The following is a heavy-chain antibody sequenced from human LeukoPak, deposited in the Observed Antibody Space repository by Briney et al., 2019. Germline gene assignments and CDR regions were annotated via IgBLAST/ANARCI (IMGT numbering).Heavy chain of an antibody. J-gene: IGHJ4*02. V-gene: IGHV1-18*01. CDR2: INAYNGNT. D-gene: IGHD3-16*01. CDR1: GYTFTSYG. CDR3: STGRSRVGGVLNAFDY. Sequence: ASVKVSCKASGYTFTSYGISWVRQAPGQGLEWMGWINAYNGNTNYAQKLQGRVTMTTDTSTSTAYMELRSLRSDDTAVYYCSTGRSRVGGVLNAFDYWGQGTLVTVSS.